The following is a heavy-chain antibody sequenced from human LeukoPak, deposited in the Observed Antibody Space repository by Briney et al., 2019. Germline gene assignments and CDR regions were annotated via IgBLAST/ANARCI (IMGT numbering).Heavy chain of an antibody. D-gene: IGHD3-22*01. CDR1: GGSISSSSYY. CDR3: ARVGDSSGYLWGFDY. V-gene: IGHV4-39*07. CDR2: IYYSGST. Sequence: PSETLSLTCTVSGGSISSSSYYWGWIRQPPGKGLEWIGSIYYSGSTYYNPSLKSRVTISVDTSKNQFSLKLSSVTAADTAVYYRARVGDSSGYLWGFDYWGQGTLVTASS. J-gene: IGHJ4*02.